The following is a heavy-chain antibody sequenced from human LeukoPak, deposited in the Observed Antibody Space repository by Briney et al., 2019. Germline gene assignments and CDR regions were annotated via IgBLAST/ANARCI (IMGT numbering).Heavy chain of an antibody. V-gene: IGHV3-30*18. CDR2: ISYDGSNK. Sequence: GGSLRLSCAASGFTFSSYSMHWVRQAPGKGLEWVAVISYDGSNKYYADSVKGRFTISRDNSKNTLYLQMNSLRAEDTAVYYCAKDLYDFWSGYGSNFDYWGQGTLVTVSS. D-gene: IGHD3-3*01. J-gene: IGHJ4*02. CDR1: GFTFSSYS. CDR3: AKDLYDFWSGYGSNFDY.